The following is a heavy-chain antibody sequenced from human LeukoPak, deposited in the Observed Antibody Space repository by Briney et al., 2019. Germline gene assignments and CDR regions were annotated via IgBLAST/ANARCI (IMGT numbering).Heavy chain of an antibody. Sequence: TGGSLRLSCAASKFTFSTYVMHWVREAPGKGLEWVAFIRYDGSNKYYADSVKGRFTICTDNSKNTLYLQMNSLRAEDTAVYYCAKDSGSSGWNDAFDIWGQGTMVTVSS. J-gene: IGHJ3*02. CDR1: KFTFSTYV. CDR2: IRYDGSNK. D-gene: IGHD6-19*01. V-gene: IGHV3-30*02. CDR3: AKDSGSSGWNDAFDI.